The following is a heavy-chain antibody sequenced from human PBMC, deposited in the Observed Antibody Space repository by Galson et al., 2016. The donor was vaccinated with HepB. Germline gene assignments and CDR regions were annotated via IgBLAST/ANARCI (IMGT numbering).Heavy chain of an antibody. CDR3: ARGDNPDYGDYASAYYYMDV. J-gene: IGHJ6*03. CDR2: IYHSGSA. D-gene: IGHD4-17*01. Sequence: SETLSLTCTVSGGYISNYMYYWGWIRQSPRKGLEWIASIYHSGSAFYNPSLKSRVTISVDTSKNQFSLKLSSVTAADTAVYYCARGDNPDYGDYASAYYYMDVWGKGTTVTVSS. CDR1: GGYISNYMYY. V-gene: IGHV4-39*07.